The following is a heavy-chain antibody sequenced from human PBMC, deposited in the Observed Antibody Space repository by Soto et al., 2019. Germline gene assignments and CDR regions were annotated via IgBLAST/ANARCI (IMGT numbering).Heavy chain of an antibody. V-gene: IGHV4-59*01. CDR3: ARDLWGYCGADCYPLDV. CDR2: MYNTGST. CDR1: GGSISSYY. J-gene: IGHJ6*02. Sequence: PSETLSLTCTVSGGSISSYYWSWIRQPPGKGLEWIGYMYNTGSTIYNPSLKSRVTISVDTSKSQFSLKLNSVTAADTAVYYCARDLWGYCGADCYPLDVWGQGTTVTVS. D-gene: IGHD2-21*02.